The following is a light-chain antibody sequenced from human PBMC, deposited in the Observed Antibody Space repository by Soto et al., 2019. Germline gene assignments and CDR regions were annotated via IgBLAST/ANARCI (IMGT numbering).Light chain of an antibody. CDR2: RAS. CDR3: QQYDNLPSYT. V-gene: IGKV1-33*01. J-gene: IGKJ2*01. CDR1: QDISNY. Sequence: DIPMSQSPSSLSASVGDRVTITCQASQDISNYLNWYQHKPGKAPKLLIFRASNLETGVPSRFSGCGSGTQFTFTISSLQPEDIATYYCQQYDNLPSYTFGPGTKLEIK.